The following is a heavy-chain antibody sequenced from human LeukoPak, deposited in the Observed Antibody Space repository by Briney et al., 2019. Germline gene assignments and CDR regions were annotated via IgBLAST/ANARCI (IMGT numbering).Heavy chain of an antibody. Sequence: GASVKVSCKASGYTFTAYYMHWVRQAPGQGLEWMGWINPNNGGTNYAQKFQGRVTMTRDTSISTAYMELSRLRSDDTAVYYCARAVRGVIISEDNWFDPWGQGTLVTVSS. D-gene: IGHD3-10*01. CDR3: ARAVRGVIISEDNWFDP. CDR2: INPNNGGT. CDR1: GYTFTAYY. J-gene: IGHJ5*02. V-gene: IGHV1-2*02.